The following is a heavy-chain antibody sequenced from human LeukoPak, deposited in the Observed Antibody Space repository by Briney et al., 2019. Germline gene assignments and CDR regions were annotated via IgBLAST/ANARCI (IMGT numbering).Heavy chain of an antibody. D-gene: IGHD5-24*01. V-gene: IGHV3-23*01. J-gene: IGHJ3*02. CDR2: ISGSGGST. CDR3: ARGVPILDTDGYDAFDI. Sequence: GGSLRLSCAASGFTFSSYAMSWVRQAPGKGLEWVSAISGSGGSTYYADSVKGRFTISRDNSKNTLYLQMNSLRAEDTAVYYCARGVPILDTDGYDAFDIWGQGTLVPVS. CDR1: GFTFSSYA.